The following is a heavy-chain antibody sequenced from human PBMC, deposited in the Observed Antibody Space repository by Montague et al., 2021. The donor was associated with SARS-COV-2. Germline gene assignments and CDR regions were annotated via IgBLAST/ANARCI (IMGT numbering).Heavy chain of an antibody. CDR1: GFRFSSYA. J-gene: IGHJ4*02. Sequence: SLRLSCAASGFRFSSYAMSWVRQSPGKGLEWVSSFTGNGGRTYYADSVKGRFTISRDNSKNTLHLQINSPRAEDTAVYYCAKAFLGTTAAFDFWGQGTLVTVSS. V-gene: IGHV3-23*01. CDR3: AKAFLGTTAAFDF. D-gene: IGHD2-2*01. CDR2: FTGNGGRT.